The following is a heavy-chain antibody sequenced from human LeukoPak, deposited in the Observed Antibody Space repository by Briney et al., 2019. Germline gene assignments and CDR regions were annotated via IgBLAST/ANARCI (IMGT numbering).Heavy chain of an antibody. CDR3: AREGPEDYIVVVVAAPLDC. CDR1: GFTFSSYA. CDR2: ISYDGSNK. V-gene: IGHV3-30-3*01. D-gene: IGHD2-15*01. J-gene: IGHJ4*02. Sequence: GGSLRLSCAASGFTFSSYAMHWVRQAPGKGLEWVAVISYDGSNKYYADSVKGRFTISRDNSKNTLYLQMNSLRAEDTAVYYCAREGPEDYIVVVVAAPLDCWGQGTLVTVSS.